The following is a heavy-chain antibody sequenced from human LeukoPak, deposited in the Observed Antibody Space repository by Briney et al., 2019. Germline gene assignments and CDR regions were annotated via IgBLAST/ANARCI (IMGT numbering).Heavy chain of an antibody. CDR3: ARDHATSSSWYGHAY. Sequence: PSETLSLTCTVSGGSISTGTYYWSWIRQPAGKGLEWIGRIYTSGSTIYNPSLKSRVTISIDTSKNQFSLKLSSVTAADTALYYCARDHATSSSWYGHAYWGQGTLVTVSS. CDR1: GGSISTGTYY. V-gene: IGHV4-61*02. J-gene: IGHJ4*02. CDR2: IYTSGST. D-gene: IGHD6-13*01.